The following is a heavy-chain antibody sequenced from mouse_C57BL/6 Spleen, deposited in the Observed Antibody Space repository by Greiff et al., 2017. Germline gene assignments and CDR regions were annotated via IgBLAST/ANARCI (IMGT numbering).Heavy chain of an antibody. CDR3: ATNYGSSLGFAY. V-gene: IGHV1-64*01. CDR1: GYTFTSYW. CDR2: IHPNSGST. D-gene: IGHD1-1*01. J-gene: IGHJ3*01. Sequence: QVQLQQSGAELVKPGASVKLSCKASGYTFTSYWMHWVKQRPGQGLEWIGMIHPNSGSTNYNEKFKSKATLTVDKSSSTAYMQLSSLTSEDSAVYYGATNYGSSLGFAYWGQGTLVTVSA.